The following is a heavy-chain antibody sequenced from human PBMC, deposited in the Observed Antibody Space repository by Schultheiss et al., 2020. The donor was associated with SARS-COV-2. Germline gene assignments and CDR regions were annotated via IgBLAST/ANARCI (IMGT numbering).Heavy chain of an antibody. Sequence: GGSLRLSCKGSGYSFTSYWIGWVRQMPGKGLEWMGIIYPGDSDTRYSPSFQGQVTISADKSISTAYLQWSSLKASDTAMYYCARQGEDTGSDYYYYGMDVWGQGTTVTVSS. V-gene: IGHV5-51*01. CDR3: ARQGEDTGSDYYYYGMDV. CDR1: GYSFTSYW. CDR2: IYPGDSDT. J-gene: IGHJ6*02. D-gene: IGHD5-18*01.